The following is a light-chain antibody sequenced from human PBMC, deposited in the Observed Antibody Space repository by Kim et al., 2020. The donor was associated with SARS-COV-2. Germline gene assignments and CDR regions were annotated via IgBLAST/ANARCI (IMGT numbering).Light chain of an antibody. J-gene: IGLJ2*01. V-gene: IGLV1-44*01. Sequence: QSVLTQPPSASGTPGQRVTISCSGSTSNIESNAVNWYQQFPGTAPKLLIHSNDQRPSGVPDRFSGSKSGTSGSLAISGLQSEDEADYYCAAWDDNLKGVLFGGGTQLTVL. CDR1: TSNIESNA. CDR2: SND. CDR3: AAWDDNLKGVL.